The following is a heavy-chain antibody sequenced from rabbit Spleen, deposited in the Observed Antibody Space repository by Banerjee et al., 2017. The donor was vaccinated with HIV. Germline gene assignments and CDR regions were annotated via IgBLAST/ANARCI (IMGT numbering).Heavy chain of an antibody. CDR2: NYAGSSGST. J-gene: IGHJ6*01. CDR3: ARDAGTSFSTYGMDL. V-gene: IGHV1S40*01. CDR1: GFSLNSGYD. D-gene: IGHD8-1*01. Sequence: QSLEESGGGLVKPGASLTLTCKASGFSLNSGYDMCWVRQAPGKGLEWIASNYAGSSGSTYSATGAKGRFSISKTSSTTVTLQMTSLTVADTATYFCARDAGTSFSTYGMDLWGPGTLVTVS.